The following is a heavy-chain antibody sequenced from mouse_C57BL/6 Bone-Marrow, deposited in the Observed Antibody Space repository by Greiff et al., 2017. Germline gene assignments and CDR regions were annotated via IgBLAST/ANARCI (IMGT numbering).Heavy chain of an antibody. Sequence: QVQLQQPGAELVKPGASVKVSCKASGYTFTSYWMHWVKQRPGQGLEWIGRIHPSDSDTNYNQKFKGKATLTVDKSSSKAYMQLSSLASEDSAVSYCAIDDGYNDWGQGTTLTVSS. CDR3: AIDDGYND. CDR1: GYTFTSYW. CDR2: IHPSDSDT. V-gene: IGHV1-74*01. J-gene: IGHJ2*01. D-gene: IGHD2-3*01.